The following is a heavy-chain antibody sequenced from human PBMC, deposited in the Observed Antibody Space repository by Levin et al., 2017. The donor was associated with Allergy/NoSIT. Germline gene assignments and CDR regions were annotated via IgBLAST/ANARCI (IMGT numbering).Heavy chain of an antibody. CDR3: ARPNSSGWSGYFQH. V-gene: IGHV4-39*01. CDR2: IYYSGST. J-gene: IGHJ1*01. D-gene: IGHD6-19*01. Sequence: ESLKISCTVSGGSISSSSYYWGWIRQPPGKGLEWIGSIYYSGSTYYNPSLKSRVTISVDTSKNQFSLKLSSVTAADTAVYYCARPNSSGWSGYFQHWGQGTLVTVSS. CDR1: GGSISSSSYY.